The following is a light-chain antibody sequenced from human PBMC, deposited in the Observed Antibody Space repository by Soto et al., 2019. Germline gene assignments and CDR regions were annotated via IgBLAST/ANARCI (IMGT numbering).Light chain of an antibody. CDR2: AAS. CDR3: QQIFGTRYS. CDR1: QNIGIY. Sequence: DVQMTQSPSSLSASVGDRVTITCRASQNIGIYLNWYQQNPGKAPKPLIYAASTLLSGVPSRFSGSVSGTDFTLTISSLQPEDFATYYCQQIFGTRYSFGQGTELEIK. V-gene: IGKV1-39*01. J-gene: IGKJ2*03.